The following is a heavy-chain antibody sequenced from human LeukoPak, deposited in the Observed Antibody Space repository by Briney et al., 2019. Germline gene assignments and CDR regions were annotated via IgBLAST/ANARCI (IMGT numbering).Heavy chain of an antibody. Sequence: GGSLRLSCAASGFTFDDYAMHWVRQAPGKGLEWVSLISWEGDTTYYADSVRGRSTISRDNSKNSLYLQMNSLRTEDTAFYYCTRDTDYGSATNYFDYWGQGTLVSVSS. V-gene: IGHV3-43*01. J-gene: IGHJ4*02. CDR3: TRDTDYGSATNYFDY. D-gene: IGHD3-10*01. CDR2: ISWEGDTT. CDR1: GFTFDDYA.